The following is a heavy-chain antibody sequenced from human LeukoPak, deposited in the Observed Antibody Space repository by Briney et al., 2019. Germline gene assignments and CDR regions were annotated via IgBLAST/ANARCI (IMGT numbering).Heavy chain of an antibody. J-gene: IGHJ4*02. CDR3: ATTNDGGGYQWGDFFDF. D-gene: IGHD3-22*01. CDR2: IIPNLGTT. CDR1: GGTSNSHA. V-gene: IGHV1-69*04. Sequence: SVKVSCKASGGTSNSHAISWVRQAPGQGLEWVGRIIPNLGTTNRAQNFQDRVTLTADKSTNTAYMELTSLTSDDTAVYYCATTNDGGGYQWGDFFDFWGQGTLFTVSS.